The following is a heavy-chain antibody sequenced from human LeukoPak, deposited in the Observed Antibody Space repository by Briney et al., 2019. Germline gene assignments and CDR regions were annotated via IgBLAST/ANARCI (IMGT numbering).Heavy chain of an antibody. CDR1: GGSISSHY. J-gene: IGHJ6*02. D-gene: IGHD5-24*01. V-gene: IGHV4-59*11. CDR3: ARLTATRYYYYGMDV. Sequence: PSETLSLTCTVSGGSISSHYWSWIRQPPGEGLEWIGYIYYSGSTNYNPSLKSRVTISVDTSKNQFSLKLSSVTAADTAVYYCARLTATRYYYYGMDVWGQGTTVIVSS. CDR2: IYYSGST.